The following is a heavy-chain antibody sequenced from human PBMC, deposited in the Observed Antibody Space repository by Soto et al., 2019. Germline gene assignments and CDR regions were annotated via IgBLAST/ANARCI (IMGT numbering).Heavy chain of an antibody. Sequence: SVKVSCKASGYTFTGYYMHWVRQAPGQGLEWMGWINPNSGGTNYAQKFQGWVTMTRDTSISTAYMELSRLRSDDTAVYYCARERTIFGVPPDAFDIWGQGTMVTVS. CDR1: GYTFTGYY. CDR3: ARERTIFGVPPDAFDI. J-gene: IGHJ3*02. D-gene: IGHD3-3*01. V-gene: IGHV1-2*04. CDR2: INPNSGGT.